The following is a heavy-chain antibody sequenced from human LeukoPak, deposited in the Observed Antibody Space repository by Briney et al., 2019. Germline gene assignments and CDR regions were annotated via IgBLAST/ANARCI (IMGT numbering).Heavy chain of an antibody. CDR3: ARVGVVVDYYYYGMDV. Sequence: GGSLRLSCAAYGFTFSSYWMSWVRQAPGKGLEWVANIKQDGSEKYYVDSVKGRFTISRDNAKNSLYLQMNSLRAEDTAVYYCARVGVVVDYYYYGMDVWGQGTTVTVSS. CDR1: GFTFSSYW. J-gene: IGHJ6*02. CDR2: IKQDGSEK. V-gene: IGHV3-7*01. D-gene: IGHD2-15*01.